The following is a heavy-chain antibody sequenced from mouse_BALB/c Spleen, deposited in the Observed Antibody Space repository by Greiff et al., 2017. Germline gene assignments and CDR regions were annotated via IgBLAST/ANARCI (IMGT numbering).Heavy chain of an antibody. J-gene: IGHJ2*01. CDR3: ARGDWDKDFDY. CDR1: GFNIKDTY. V-gene: IGHV14-3*02. Sequence: EVKLQESGAELVKPGASVKLSCTASGFNIKDTYMHWVKQRPEQGLEWIGRIDPANGNTKYDPKFQGKATITADTSSNTAYLQLSSLTSEDTAVYYCARGDWDKDFDYWGQGTTLTVSS. CDR2: IDPANGNT. D-gene: IGHD4-1*01.